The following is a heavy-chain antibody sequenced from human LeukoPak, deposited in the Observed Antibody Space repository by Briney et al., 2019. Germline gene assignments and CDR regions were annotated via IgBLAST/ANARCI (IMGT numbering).Heavy chain of an antibody. Sequence: PGGSLRLSCAVSGFTFSSYEVNWIRQPPGKGLEWIGSIYYSGSTYYNPSLKSRVTISVDTSKNQFSLKLSSVTAADTAVYYCARGLGSSGWYEYYYFDYWGQGTLVTVSS. V-gene: IGHV4-39*07. CDR3: ARGLGSSGWYEYYYFDY. D-gene: IGHD6-19*01. J-gene: IGHJ4*02. CDR1: GFTFSSYE. CDR2: IYYSGST.